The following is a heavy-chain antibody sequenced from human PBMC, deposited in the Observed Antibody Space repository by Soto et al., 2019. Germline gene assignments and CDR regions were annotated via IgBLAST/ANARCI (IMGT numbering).Heavy chain of an antibody. CDR2: INPMSRTA. D-gene: IGHD2-21*01. V-gene: IGHV1-69*01. CDR1: GDTSTTYV. CDR3: ARGTYCGSNCFFAREY. J-gene: IGHJ4*02. Sequence: VQLVQSGAEVTKPGSSVKVSCKASGDTSTTYVTSWVRQAPGQGPEWIGGINPMSRTAKYSEKYNGRVTITADEATRTAYLDLTSLRFEDTAVYFCARGTYCGSNCFFAREYWGQGTLVTVSS.